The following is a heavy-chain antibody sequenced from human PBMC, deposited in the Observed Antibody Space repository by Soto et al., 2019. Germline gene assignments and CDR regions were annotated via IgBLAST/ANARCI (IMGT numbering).Heavy chain of an antibody. CDR2: INPGNVNSNR. CDR1: GYSFLNYA. D-gene: IGHD3-22*01. CDR3: ARVFGLYSSGWYAF. J-gene: IGHJ5*01. V-gene: IGHV1-3*01. Sequence: ASVKVSFKASGYSFLNYAIHWVRQAPGQGLEWMGWINPGNVNSNRRYAQKFQGRVTFTTYTSAKTAYIEMNSLTSEDTAVYYCARVFGLYSSGWYAFWGHGTLVTVSS.